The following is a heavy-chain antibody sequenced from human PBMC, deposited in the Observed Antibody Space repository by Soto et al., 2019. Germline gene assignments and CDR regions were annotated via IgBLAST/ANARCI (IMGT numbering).Heavy chain of an antibody. Sequence: SETLSLTCTVSGGSISSYYWSWIRQPPGKGLEWIGYIYYSGSTNYNPSLKSRVTISVDTSKNQFSLKLSSVTAADTAVYYCAREWNPPNHRRYFDYWGQGTLVTVSS. D-gene: IGHD1-1*01. CDR1: GGSISSYY. V-gene: IGHV4-59*01. CDR3: AREWNPPNHRRYFDY. CDR2: IYYSGST. J-gene: IGHJ4*02.